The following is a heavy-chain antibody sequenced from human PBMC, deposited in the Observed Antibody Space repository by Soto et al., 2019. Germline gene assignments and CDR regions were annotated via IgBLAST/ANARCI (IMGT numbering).Heavy chain of an antibody. CDR2: MNHSGYS. J-gene: IGHJ1*01. CDR1: GGTFSSFY. V-gene: IGHV4-34*01. D-gene: IGHD6-13*01. Sequence: SETLSLTCDVYGGTFSSFYWSWIRQPLGKGLEWIGEMNHSGYSNYNPSLKSRAAISVDTSKNQVSLRVNSVTAADTAVYFCARGHDSSSYSFFQYWGQGTLVTVSS. CDR3: ARGHDSSSYSFFQY.